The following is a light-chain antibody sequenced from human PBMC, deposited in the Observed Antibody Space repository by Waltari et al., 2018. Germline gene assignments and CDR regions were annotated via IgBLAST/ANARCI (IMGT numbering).Light chain of an antibody. V-gene: IGKV4-1*01. CDR1: QSMLNNFRNMRY. CDR2: WAS. CDR3: QQYYSTPWT. Sequence: DIVLTQSPDSLALSLGERATISCTSSQSMLNNFRNMRYLAWYQQKTGQSPQLLFYWASTRKSGVADRISSSGSGAYFALTISRLQAEDVAVYCCQQYYSTPWTFGQGTRVEVK. J-gene: IGKJ1*01.